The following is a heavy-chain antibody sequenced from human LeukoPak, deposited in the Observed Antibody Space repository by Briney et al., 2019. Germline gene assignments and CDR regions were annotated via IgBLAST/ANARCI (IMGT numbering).Heavy chain of an antibody. CDR2: LYYSGNT. Sequence: SETLSLTCIVSGGSISSSRYYGGWIRQPPGKGLEWIGSLYYSGNTYYNPSLKSRVTISVDTSKNQFSLKLSSVTAADTAVYYCARNIAVAGRGDYMDVWGKGTTVTISS. CDR1: GGSISSSRYY. CDR3: ARNIAVAGRGDYMDV. V-gene: IGHV4-39*01. D-gene: IGHD6-19*01. J-gene: IGHJ6*03.